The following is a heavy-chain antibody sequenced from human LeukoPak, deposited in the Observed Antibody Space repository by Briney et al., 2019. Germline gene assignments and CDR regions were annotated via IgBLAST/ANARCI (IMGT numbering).Heavy chain of an antibody. CDR2: INPSGGST. V-gene: IGHV1-46*01. D-gene: IGHD4-11*01. CDR3: ARGDYSNYSNVLEGDY. Sequence: ASVKVSCKASGYTFTSYYMHWVRQAPGQGLEWMGIINPSGGSTSYAQKFQGRVTMTRDMSTSTVYMELSSLRSEDTAVYYCARGDYSNYSNVLEGDYWGQGTLVTVSS. CDR1: GYTFTSYY. J-gene: IGHJ4*02.